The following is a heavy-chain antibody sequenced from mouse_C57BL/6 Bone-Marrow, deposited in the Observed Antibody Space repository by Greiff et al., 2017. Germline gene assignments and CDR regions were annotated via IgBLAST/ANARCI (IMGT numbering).Heavy chain of an antibody. D-gene: IGHD1-1*01. J-gene: IGHJ4*01. V-gene: IGHV7-3*01. CDR2: IRNKANGYTT. CDR3: ARYSGNYNAMDY. Sequence: EVKLVESGGGLVQPGGSLSLSCAASGFTFTDYYMSWVRQPPGKALEWLGFIRNKANGYTTESRASVKGRFTISSDNSQSILYLQMNALRAEDSATYYCARYSGNYNAMDYWGQGTSVTVSS. CDR1: GFTFTDYY.